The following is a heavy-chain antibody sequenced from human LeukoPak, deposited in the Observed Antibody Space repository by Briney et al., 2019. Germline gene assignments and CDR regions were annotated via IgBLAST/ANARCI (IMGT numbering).Heavy chain of an antibody. J-gene: IGHJ6*02. Sequence: ASVKVSCKASGYTFTNYDINWVRQAPGQGLEWMGWINPNSGGTNYAQKFQGRVTMTRDTSISTAYMELSRLRSDDTAVYYCARVALLWFGESGMDVWGQGTTVTVSS. CDR2: INPNSGGT. CDR1: GYTFTNYD. V-gene: IGHV1-2*02. CDR3: ARVALLWFGESGMDV. D-gene: IGHD3-10*01.